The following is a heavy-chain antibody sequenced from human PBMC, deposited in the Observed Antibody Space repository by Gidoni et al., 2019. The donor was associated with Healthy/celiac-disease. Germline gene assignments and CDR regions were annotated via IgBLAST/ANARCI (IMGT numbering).Heavy chain of an antibody. CDR1: GFTFSSYA. V-gene: IGHV3-23*01. CDR2: IIGSGCST. J-gene: IGHJ4*02. Sequence: EVQLLESGGGLVQPGGSLRLSCAASGFTFSSYAMSWVRQAPGKGLEWVSAIIGSGCSTYYADSVKGRFTISRDNSKNTLYLQMNSLRAEDTAVYYCAKFVGSKLLPDIDYWGQGTLVTVSS. D-gene: IGHD2-15*01. CDR3: AKFVGSKLLPDIDY.